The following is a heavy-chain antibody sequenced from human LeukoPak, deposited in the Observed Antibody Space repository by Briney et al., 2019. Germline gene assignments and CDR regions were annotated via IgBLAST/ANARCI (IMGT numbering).Heavy chain of an antibody. CDR2: ITAGGGGT. CDR3: VKRASGASDKHFDY. Sequence: PGGSLRLSCAASGFPFSSSAMTWVRQAAGKGLEWVSTITAGGGGTYYADSVKGRFTISRDNSKNTLYLQMNSLRGEDTAVYSCVKRASGASDKHFDYWSQGTLVTVSS. V-gene: IGHV3-23*01. D-gene: IGHD4/OR15-4a*01. J-gene: IGHJ4*02. CDR1: GFPFSSSA.